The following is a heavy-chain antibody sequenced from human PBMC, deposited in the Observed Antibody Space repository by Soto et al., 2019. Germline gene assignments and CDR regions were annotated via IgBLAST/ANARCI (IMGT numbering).Heavy chain of an antibody. J-gene: IGHJ4*02. Sequence: QVQLVQSGAEVKKPGASVKVSYKASGYIFTRYYMHWVRQAPGQGLEWMGIINPSGGSTSYTQKFQGRVTMTRDTSTSTVYMDLSSLRSEDTAVYYCARGLLGFGSPYYFDYWGQGTLVTVSS. D-gene: IGHD2-15*01. CDR2: INPSGGST. CDR3: ARGLLGFGSPYYFDY. CDR1: GYIFTRYY. V-gene: IGHV1-46*01.